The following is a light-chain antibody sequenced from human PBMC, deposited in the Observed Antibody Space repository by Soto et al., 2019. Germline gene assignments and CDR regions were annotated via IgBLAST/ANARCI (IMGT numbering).Light chain of an antibody. CDR1: SSDVGDYNF. V-gene: IGLV2-14*01. CDR3: YSYRGRNAWV. Sequence: QSALTQPASVSGSPGLSVTISCTGTSSDVGDYNFVSWYQHHAGTAPNLMIYEVSHRPSGASNRFSGSKSSNTASVTSGRLPTEDEADYYCYSYRGRNAWVFGGGTKLTVL. J-gene: IGLJ3*02. CDR2: EVS.